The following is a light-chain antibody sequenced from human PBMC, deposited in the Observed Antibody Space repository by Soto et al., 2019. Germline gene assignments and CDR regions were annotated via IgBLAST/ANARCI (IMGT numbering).Light chain of an antibody. CDR2: GAS. V-gene: IGKV3-20*01. CDR1: QSVNSNY. CDR3: QQYGTSPPLT. Sequence: EIVLTQSPGTLSLSPGERATLSCRASQSVNSNYLAGYQQQPGQAPRLLIYGASTRAAGIPDRFSGSGSATDFTLTISRLEPEDFAVYYCQQYGTSPPLTFGGGTKVEIK. J-gene: IGKJ4*01.